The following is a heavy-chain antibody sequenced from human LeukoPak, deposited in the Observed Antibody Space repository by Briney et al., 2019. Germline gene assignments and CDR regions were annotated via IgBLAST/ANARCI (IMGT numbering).Heavy chain of an antibody. CDR2: ISGSGGST. V-gene: IGHV3-23*01. D-gene: IGHD6-13*01. CDR1: GFTFSSYA. CDR3: AKDGSSWYDFPVRDFDY. J-gene: IGHJ4*02. Sequence: GGSLRLSCAASGFTFSSYAMSWVRQAPGKGPEWVSAISGSGGSTYYADSVKGRFTISRDNSKNTLYLQMNSLRAEDTAVYYCAKDGSSWYDFPVRDFDYWGQGTLVTVSS.